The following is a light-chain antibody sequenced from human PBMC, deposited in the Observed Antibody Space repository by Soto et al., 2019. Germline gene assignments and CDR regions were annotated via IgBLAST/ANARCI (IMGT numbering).Light chain of an antibody. CDR3: VLYMGTGISV. CDR1: SGSVSTSYY. Sequence: QTEVTQEPSFSVSPGRTVTLTCGLSSGSVSTSYYPSWYQLTPGQAPRTLIYSTNTRSSGVPNRFSGSILESKAALTITGAQADDESDYYCVLYMGTGISVFGGGTKLTVL. J-gene: IGLJ3*02. V-gene: IGLV8-61*01. CDR2: STN.